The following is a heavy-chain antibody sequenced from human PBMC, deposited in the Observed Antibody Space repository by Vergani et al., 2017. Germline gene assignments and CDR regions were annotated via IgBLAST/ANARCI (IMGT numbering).Heavy chain of an antibody. V-gene: IGHV3-11*04. Sequence: QVQLMESGGGLVKPGGSLRLSCAASGFTFSDYYMTWIRQAPGKGLEWISYISGSGHTKYYADSVKGRFAISRDNAKNSLYLQMNNLRVEDTAVYYCARDLLPGTLLLLAYWGQGTLISVSS. J-gene: IGHJ4*02. CDR2: ISGSGHTK. D-gene: IGHD1-7*01. CDR3: ARDLLPGTLLLLAY. CDR1: GFTFSDYY.